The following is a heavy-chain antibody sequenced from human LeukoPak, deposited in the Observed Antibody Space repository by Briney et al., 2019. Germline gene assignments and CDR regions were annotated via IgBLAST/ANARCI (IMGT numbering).Heavy chain of an antibody. CDR2: IWYDGSNK. CDR3: ARASEWLVYGMDV. Sequence: GGSLRLSCAASGFTFSSYGMHWVRQAPGKGLEWVAVIWYDGSNKYYADSVKGRFTISRDNSKNTLYLQMNSLRAEDTAVYYCARASEWLVYGMDVWGQGTTVTVSS. J-gene: IGHJ6*02. CDR1: GFTFSSYG. V-gene: IGHV3-33*01. D-gene: IGHD6-19*01.